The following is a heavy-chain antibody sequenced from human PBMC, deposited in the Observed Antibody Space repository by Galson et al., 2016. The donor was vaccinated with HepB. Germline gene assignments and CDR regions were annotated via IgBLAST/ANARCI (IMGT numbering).Heavy chain of an antibody. J-gene: IGHJ4*02. D-gene: IGHD6-13*01. CDR1: GFTFTPSA. Sequence: SVKVSCKASGFTFTPSAMQWMRQARGQRLEWIGWIVVANGNTNYAPSFQGRATITRDLSTSTAYMELNSLRSEDTALYFCAASQQFPEAAFWGQGTPVAVSS. CDR2: IVVANGNT. V-gene: IGHV1-58*02. CDR3: AASQQFPEAAF.